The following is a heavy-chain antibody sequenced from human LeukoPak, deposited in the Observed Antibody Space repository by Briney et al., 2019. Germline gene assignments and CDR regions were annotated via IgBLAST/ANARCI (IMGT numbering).Heavy chain of an antibody. J-gene: IGHJ4*02. CDR3: AGGRTWITDS. V-gene: IGHV3-48*03. Sequence: GGSLRLSCAASGFTFSSYEMNWVRQAPGKGLEWVSYISSGGSTIYYADSVKGRFTISRDNAKNSLDLQMNSLRAEDTAVYYCAGGRTWITDSWGQGTLVTVSS. CDR2: ISSGGSTI. D-gene: IGHD2-2*03. CDR1: GFTFSSYE.